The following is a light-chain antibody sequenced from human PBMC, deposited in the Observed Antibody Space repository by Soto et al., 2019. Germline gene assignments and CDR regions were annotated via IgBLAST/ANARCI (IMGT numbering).Light chain of an antibody. CDR1: QSVSSN. J-gene: IGKJ2*01. CDR3: QQYDNWPFT. CDR2: GAS. Sequence: EIVMTQSPPTLSVSPGERATLSCWASQSVSSNLAWYQQQPGQAPRLLILGASTRAAGIPARFSGSGSGAEFTLTISSLQSEDFAVYFCQQYDNWPFTFGQGTKLDIK. V-gene: IGKV3D-15*01.